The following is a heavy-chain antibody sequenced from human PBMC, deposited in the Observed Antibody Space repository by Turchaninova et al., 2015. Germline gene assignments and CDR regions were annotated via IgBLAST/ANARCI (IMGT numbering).Heavy chain of an antibody. CDR3: ARDRSLAVLGAFDI. D-gene: IGHD6-6*01. Sequence: EVQLVESGGGLVQPGGSLRLSCAASGFTFSDFEMNWVRQAPGKGLECVSYISRSGSTIYYADYVKVRFNISRDNGRNSLYLQMNGLRAEDTAVYYCARDRSLAVLGAFDIWGQGTMVTVSS. V-gene: IGHV3-48*03. CDR2: ISRSGSTI. J-gene: IGHJ3*02. CDR1: GFTFSDFE.